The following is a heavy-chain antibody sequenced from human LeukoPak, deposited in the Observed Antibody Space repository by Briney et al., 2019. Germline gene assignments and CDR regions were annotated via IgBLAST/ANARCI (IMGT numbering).Heavy chain of an antibody. CDR1: GGSISSYY. V-gene: IGHV4-59*01. Sequence: SETLSLTCTVSGGSISSYYWSWIRQPPGKGLEWIGYIYYSGSTSYNPSLRSRVTISVDTSKNQFSLKLYSVTAADTAVYYCARAETLQPNPSAFDIWGQGTMVTVSS. CDR2: IYYSGST. CDR3: ARAETLQPNPSAFDI. J-gene: IGHJ3*02. D-gene: IGHD5-24*01.